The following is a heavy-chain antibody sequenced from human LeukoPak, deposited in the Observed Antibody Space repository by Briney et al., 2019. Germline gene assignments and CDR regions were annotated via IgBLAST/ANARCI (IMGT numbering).Heavy chain of an antibody. D-gene: IGHD2-2*01. CDR1: GYTFTSYA. V-gene: IGHV1-3*01. Sequence: ASVKVSCKASGYTFTSYAMHWVRQAPGQRLEWMGWINAGNGNTKYSQKFQGRVTITRDTSASTAYMELSSLRSEDTAVYYCARDGSGDSQLRQLAPGARGPRVPVSS. J-gene: IGHJ5*02. CDR3: ARDGSGDSQLRQLAP. CDR2: INAGNGNT.